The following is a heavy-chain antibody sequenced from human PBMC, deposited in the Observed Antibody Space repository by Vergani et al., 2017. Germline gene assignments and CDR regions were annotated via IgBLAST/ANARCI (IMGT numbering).Heavy chain of an antibody. CDR2: LYNPGKT. Sequence: QLQLKESGPGLVKPSETLSLTCDVSGGSVTSTSYHWAWIRLPPGKGLEWIGSLYNPGKTYYNSSLESRLSLSVDTSTYQFFMRLNSVTAADTAVYYCARGLTDYDSGWYSPGWFDPWGQGITAIVSS. D-gene: IGHD6-19*01. V-gene: IGHV4-39*01. CDR1: GGSVTSTSYH. J-gene: IGHJ5*02. CDR3: ARGLTDYDSGWYSPGWFDP.